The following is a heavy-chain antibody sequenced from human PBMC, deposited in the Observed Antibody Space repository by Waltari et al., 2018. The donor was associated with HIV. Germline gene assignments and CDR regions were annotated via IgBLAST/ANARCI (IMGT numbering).Heavy chain of an antibody. CDR1: GFSISGHW. J-gene: IGHJ6*01. D-gene: IGHD3-16*01. CDR2: IKRSGSEK. CDR3: ARDRTPTTDPLNYFYALDV. Sequence: EEYLVEAGGGVVRPGGWLILACVASGFSISGHWMTWVRGAPGKGLELVANIKRSGSEKFYVDSVKGRFIISRDNAKNSVYLQMNRLRVEDTAIYYCARDRTPTTDPLNYFYALDVWGQGATVTVST. V-gene: IGHV3-7*01.